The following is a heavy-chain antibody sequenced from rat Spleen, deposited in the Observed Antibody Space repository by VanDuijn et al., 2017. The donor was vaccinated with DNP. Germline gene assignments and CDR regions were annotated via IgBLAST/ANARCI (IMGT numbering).Heavy chain of an antibody. V-gene: IGHV2-47*01. CDR1: GLSLTSNS. Sequence: QVQLKESGPGLVQPSQTLSLTCTVSGLSLTSNSVSWIRRPPGKGLEWMGIMWTGGTTAYNSLLQSRLSISRDTSKSQVLLKMNSLQTEDTAMYFCAPGYFDYWGQGVMVTVSS. D-gene: IGHD1-4*01. CDR2: MWTGGTT. J-gene: IGHJ2*01. CDR3: APGYFDY.